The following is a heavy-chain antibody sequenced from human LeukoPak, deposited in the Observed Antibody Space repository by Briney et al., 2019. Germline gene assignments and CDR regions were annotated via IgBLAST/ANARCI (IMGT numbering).Heavy chain of an antibody. D-gene: IGHD6-6*01. J-gene: IGHJ4*02. CDR2: IIPIFGTA. V-gene: IGHV1-69*05. Sequence: SVKVSCKASGGTFSSYAISWVRQAPRQGLEWMGGIIPIFGTANYAQKFQGRVTITTDESTSTAYMELSSLRSEDTAVYYCARLYSSSSKSFDYWGQGTLVTVSS. CDR1: GGTFSSYA. CDR3: ARLYSSSSKSFDY.